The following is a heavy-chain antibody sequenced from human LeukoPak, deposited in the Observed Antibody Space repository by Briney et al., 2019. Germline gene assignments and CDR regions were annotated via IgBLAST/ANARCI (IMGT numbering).Heavy chain of an antibody. CDR1: GFTFSNYA. Sequence: GGSLRLSCAASGFTFSNYAMSWVRQAPGKGLEWVSTYSVSDGSTYYADSVKGRFTISRDNSKNTLYLQMNSLRAEDTAVYYCARGVFSEGWGQGTLVTVSS. D-gene: IGHD6-6*01. CDR2: YSVSDGST. CDR3: ARGVFSEG. J-gene: IGHJ4*02. V-gene: IGHV3-23*01.